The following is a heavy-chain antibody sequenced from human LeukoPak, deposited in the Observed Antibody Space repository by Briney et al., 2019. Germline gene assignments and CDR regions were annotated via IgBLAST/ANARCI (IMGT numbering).Heavy chain of an antibody. D-gene: IGHD1-26*01. V-gene: IGHV5-51*01. Sequence: GESLKIPCKGSGYILSDFWIVWVRQMPGKGLEWMGIIYPGDSDTRYSPSSQGQVTISADKSISTAYLQWSSLKASDTAMYYCARRGEWELLKAFDYWGQGTLVTVSS. CDR1: GYILSDFW. CDR3: ARRGEWELLKAFDY. J-gene: IGHJ4*02. CDR2: IYPGDSDT.